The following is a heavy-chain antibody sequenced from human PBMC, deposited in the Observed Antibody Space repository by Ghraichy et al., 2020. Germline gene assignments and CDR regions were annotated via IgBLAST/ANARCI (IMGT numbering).Heavy chain of an antibody. Sequence: GESLNISCAASGFTFSDYYMSWIRQAPGKGLEWVSYISTGGNTIYYADSVKGRFTISRDNAKNSLYLQMNSLRAEDTAVYYCARSIAARPHYYYYGMDVWGQGTTVTVSS. CDR1: GFTFSDYY. CDR2: ISTGGNTI. J-gene: IGHJ6*02. CDR3: ARSIAARPHYYYYGMDV. D-gene: IGHD6-6*01. V-gene: IGHV3-11*01.